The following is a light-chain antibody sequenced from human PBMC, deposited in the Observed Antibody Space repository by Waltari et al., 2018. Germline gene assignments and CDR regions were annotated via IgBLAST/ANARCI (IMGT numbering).Light chain of an antibody. J-gene: IGKJ3*01. CDR1: QDIRNW. V-gene: IGKV1-12*01. Sequence: DIQLTQSPSSVSATVGDSVTLTCRASQDIRNWLAWYQQNPGKAPNLLIYSTSSLQTGVPSRFSGRGSGTEFTLTISSLQPEDFATYYCQQANSFPITFGPGTKVDFK. CDR2: STS. CDR3: QQANSFPIT.